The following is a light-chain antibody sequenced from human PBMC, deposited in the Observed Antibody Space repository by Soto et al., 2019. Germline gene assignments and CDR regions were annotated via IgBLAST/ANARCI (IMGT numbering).Light chain of an antibody. J-gene: IGKJ3*01. CDR3: MQALRAPFT. CDR1: QSLLHSNGYNY. CDR2: AGS. Sequence: EIVMTQSPLSLPATPGEPASISCKSSQSLLHSNGYNYLDWYLQKPGQSPQLLIYAGSNRASGVPDRFSGGGSGTDFTLKISRVEAEDVAVYYCMQALRAPFTFGPGTKVDIK. V-gene: IGKV2-28*01.